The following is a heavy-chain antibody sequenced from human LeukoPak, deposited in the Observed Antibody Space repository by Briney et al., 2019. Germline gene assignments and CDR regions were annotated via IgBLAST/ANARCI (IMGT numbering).Heavy chain of an antibody. CDR1: GGSISNYY. CDR2: IYYSGST. J-gene: IGHJ4*02. Sequence: SETLSLTCTVSGGSISNYYWSWIRQPPGKGLEWIGYIYYSGSTNYNPSLKSRVTISIDTSKNQFSLKLSSVTAADTAVYYCAREGCYDSSGYYFFDYWGQGTLVTVSS. D-gene: IGHD3-22*01. CDR3: AREGCYDSSGYYFFDY. V-gene: IGHV4-59*01.